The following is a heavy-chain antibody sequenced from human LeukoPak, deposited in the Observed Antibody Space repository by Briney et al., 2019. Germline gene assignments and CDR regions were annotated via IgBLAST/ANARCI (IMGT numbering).Heavy chain of an antibody. D-gene: IGHD1-1*01. J-gene: IGHJ4*02. CDR3: ARWGGTRQYYFDY. CDR1: GFIFSDYG. V-gene: IGHV3-33*01. Sequence: GGSLRLSCSVSGFIFSDYGFHWVRQAPGKGLEWVAVTRFDGSIKEYGDAVKGRFSISREDSTNTLYLQMNSLKSEDTAVYYCARWGGTRQYYFDYWGRGTLVTVSS. CDR2: TRFDGSIK.